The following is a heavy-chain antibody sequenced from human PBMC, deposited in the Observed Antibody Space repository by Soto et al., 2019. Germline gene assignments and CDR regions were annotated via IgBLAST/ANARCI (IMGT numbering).Heavy chain of an antibody. Sequence: SVKVSCKASGGTFSSYAISWVRQAPGQGLEWMGGIIPIFGTANYAQKFQGRVTITADESTSTAYMELSSLRSEDTAVYYCARGRALNIAARYNWFDPWGQGTLVTVSS. J-gene: IGHJ5*02. CDR3: ARGRALNIAARYNWFDP. CDR1: GGTFSSYA. V-gene: IGHV1-69*13. D-gene: IGHD6-6*01. CDR2: IIPIFGTA.